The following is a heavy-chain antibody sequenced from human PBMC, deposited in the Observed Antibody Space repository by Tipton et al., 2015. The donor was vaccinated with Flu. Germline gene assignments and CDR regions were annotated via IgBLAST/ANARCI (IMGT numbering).Heavy chain of an antibody. D-gene: IGHD3-16*01. CDR2: FYYSGST. V-gene: IGHV4-59*01. CDR1: GGSISGYY. CDR3: ARDTGWGSSYASHGPHFDI. J-gene: IGHJ3*02. Sequence: TLSLTCTVSGGSISGYYWSWIRQPPGKGLEWIAYFYYSGSTNYNPSLKSRVTISVDTSKNQFSLKLSSVTAADTAMYYCARDTGWGSSYASHGPHFDIWGQGTTVTVSS.